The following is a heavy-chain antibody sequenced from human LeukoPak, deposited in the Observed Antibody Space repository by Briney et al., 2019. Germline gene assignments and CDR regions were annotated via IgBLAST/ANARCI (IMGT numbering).Heavy chain of an antibody. V-gene: IGHV3-7*01. Sequence: AGGSLRLSCAASGFTFSNSWMQWVRQAPGKGLEWVASIKQDGSEKYCMDSVKGRFTISRDNAKNSLFLQMNSLRAEDTAVYHCTRGGNYCFDSWGQGSPVTVSS. D-gene: IGHD5-12*01. J-gene: IGHJ4*02. CDR3: TRGGNYCFDS. CDR1: GFTFSNSW. CDR2: IKQDGSEK.